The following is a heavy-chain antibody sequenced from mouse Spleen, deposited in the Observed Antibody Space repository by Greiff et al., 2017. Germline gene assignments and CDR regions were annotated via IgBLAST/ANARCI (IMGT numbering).Heavy chain of an antibody. CDR3: AIDYYGSSSAWFAY. V-gene: IGHV1-82*01. Sequence: QVQLLQSGPELVKPGASVKISCKASGYAFSSSWMNWVKQRPGKGLEWIGRIYPGDGDTNYNGKFKGKATLTADKSSSTAYMQLSSLTSEDSAVCFSAIDYYGSSSAWFAYWGQGTLVTVSA. D-gene: IGHD1-1*01. CDR2: IYPGDGDT. J-gene: IGHJ3*01. CDR1: GYAFSSSW.